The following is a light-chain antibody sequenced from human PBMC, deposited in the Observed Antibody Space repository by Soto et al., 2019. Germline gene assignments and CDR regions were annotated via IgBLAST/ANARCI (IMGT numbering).Light chain of an antibody. V-gene: IGKV1-5*03. CDR2: KAS. CDR1: QNIRGW. Sequence: DIQMTQSPSTLSASVGDRVTITCRASQNIRGWLAWYQQKPGKAPKLLIYKASTLESGVPSRFSGSGSGTEFPLNLRSPQPDDFATYYCQQYDSYAGWTFGQGTKVEIK. J-gene: IGKJ1*01. CDR3: QQYDSYAGWT.